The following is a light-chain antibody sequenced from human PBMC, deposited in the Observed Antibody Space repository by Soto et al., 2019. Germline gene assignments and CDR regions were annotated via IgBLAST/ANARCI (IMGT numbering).Light chain of an antibody. CDR3: QQFEKWRFT. CDR1: QRVSRN. CDR2: AAS. V-gene: IGKV3-15*01. Sequence: EIVMTQSPGTLSVSLGERVTLSCRASQRVSRNLAWYQQRPGQVPRLLFYAASTRATDVPGTFSGSGSGTEFTLTISSLQSEDFAVYYCQQFEKWRFTFGQGTKLEIK. J-gene: IGKJ2*01.